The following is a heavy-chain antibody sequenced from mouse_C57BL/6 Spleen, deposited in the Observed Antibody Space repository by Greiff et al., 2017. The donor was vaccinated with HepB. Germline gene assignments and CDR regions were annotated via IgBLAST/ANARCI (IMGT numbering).Heavy chain of an antibody. J-gene: IGHJ4*01. Sequence: QVQLQQSGPGLVQPSQRLSKTCTVSGFSLTSYGVHWVRQSPGKGLEWLGVIWRGGSTDYNAAFMSRLSITKDNSKSQVFFKMNSLQADDTAIYYCAKNSNEDYAMDYWGQGTSVTVSS. CDR3: AKNSNEDYAMDY. V-gene: IGHV2-5*01. CDR2: IWRGGST. D-gene: IGHD2-5*01. CDR1: GFSLTSYG.